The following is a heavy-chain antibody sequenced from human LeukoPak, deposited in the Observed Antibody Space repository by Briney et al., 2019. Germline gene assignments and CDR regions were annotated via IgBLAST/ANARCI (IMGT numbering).Heavy chain of an antibody. CDR1: GFTFSSYA. CDR3: AKARGSGLLLWFGEPFDY. V-gene: IGHV3-23*01. J-gene: IGHJ4*02. Sequence: GGSLRLSCAASGFTFSSYAMSWVRQAPGKGLEWVSAISGSGGSTYYADSVKGRFTISRDNSKNTLYLQMNSLRAEDTALYYCAKARGSGLLLWFGEPFDYWGQGTLVTVSS. D-gene: IGHD3-10*01. CDR2: ISGSGGST.